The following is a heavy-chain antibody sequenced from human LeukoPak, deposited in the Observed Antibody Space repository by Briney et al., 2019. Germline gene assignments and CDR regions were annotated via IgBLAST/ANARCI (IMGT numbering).Heavy chain of an antibody. CDR1: GFTFSSYW. CDR3: ARDLYYHDNSFGAFDV. Sequence: GGSLRLSCAASGFTFSSYWMTWVRLAPGKGLEWVANIKEDGGEQYSVDSVKGRFTISRDNAKNSLYLQMNSLRTEDTAVYYCARDLYYHDNSFGAFDVWGQGTMVTVSS. D-gene: IGHD3-22*01. CDR2: IKEDGGEQ. J-gene: IGHJ3*01. V-gene: IGHV3-7*01.